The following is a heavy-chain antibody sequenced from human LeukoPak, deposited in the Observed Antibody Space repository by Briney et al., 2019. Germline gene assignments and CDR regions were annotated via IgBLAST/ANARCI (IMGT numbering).Heavy chain of an antibody. D-gene: IGHD2-2*01. CDR3: TRGCSITRCPADY. J-gene: IGHJ4*02. Sequence: GGSLRLSCAVSGFTFSSYWVHWVRQAPGEGVVWVSQISPDATISKYADSVKGRFTISRDNSDNTLYLQMNSLRAEDTAVYYCTRGCSITRCPADYWGQGTLVAVSS. CDR2: ISPDATIS. CDR1: GFTFSSYW. V-gene: IGHV3-74*01.